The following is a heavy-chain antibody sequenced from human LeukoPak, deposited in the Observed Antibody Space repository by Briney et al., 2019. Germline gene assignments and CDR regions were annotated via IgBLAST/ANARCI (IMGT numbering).Heavy chain of an antibody. CDR3: ARDFPVTTRLFDY. Sequence: GGSLRLSCAASGFTFSSYSMNWVRQAPGKGLEWVSSISSSSSYIYYAYSVKGRFTISRDNAKNSLYLQMNSLRAEDTAVYYCARDFPVTTRLFDYWGQGTLVTVSS. D-gene: IGHD4-17*01. CDR2: ISSSSSYI. CDR1: GFTFSSYS. J-gene: IGHJ4*02. V-gene: IGHV3-21*01.